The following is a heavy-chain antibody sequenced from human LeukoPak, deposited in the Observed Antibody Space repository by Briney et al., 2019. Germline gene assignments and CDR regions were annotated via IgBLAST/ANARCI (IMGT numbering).Heavy chain of an antibody. V-gene: IGHV1-2*02. CDR1: GYTFSDYY. CDR3: ARSPGDNKWELLGD. D-gene: IGHD1-26*01. Sequence: GASVKVSCRTSGYTFSDYYIHWVRQAPGQGLEWMGRINPNTGAAYYAQKFQGRVTVTRDTSISTAFMELSRLRSDDTAVYYCARSPGDNKWELLGDWGQGTLVTVSS. J-gene: IGHJ4*02. CDR2: INPNTGAA.